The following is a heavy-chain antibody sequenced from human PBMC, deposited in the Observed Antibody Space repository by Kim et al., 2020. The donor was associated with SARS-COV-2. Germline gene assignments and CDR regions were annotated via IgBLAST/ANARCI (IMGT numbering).Heavy chain of an antibody. J-gene: IGHJ4*02. CDR2: INHSGST. CDR3: ARGTDFWSGYYRSGAKLDY. V-gene: IGHV4-34*01. Sequence: SETLSLTCAVYGGSFSGYYWSWIRQPPGKGLEWIGEINHSGSTNYNPSLKSRVTISVDTSKNQFSLKLSSVTAADTAVYYCARGTDFWSGYYRSGAKLDYWGQRTLVTVSS. CDR1: GGSFSGYY. D-gene: IGHD3-3*01.